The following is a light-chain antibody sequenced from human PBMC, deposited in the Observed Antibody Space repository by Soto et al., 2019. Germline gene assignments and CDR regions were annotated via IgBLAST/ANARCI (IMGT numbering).Light chain of an antibody. Sequence: SSELTQPPSVSVAPGKTARITCGGNNIGSKSVHWYQQKPGQAPVLVIYYDSDRTSGIPERFSGSNSGNTATLTISRVEAGDEADYYCQVWDSSPHVVFGGGTKVTVL. J-gene: IGLJ2*01. CDR3: QVWDSSPHVV. V-gene: IGLV3-21*04. CDR2: YDS. CDR1: NIGSKS.